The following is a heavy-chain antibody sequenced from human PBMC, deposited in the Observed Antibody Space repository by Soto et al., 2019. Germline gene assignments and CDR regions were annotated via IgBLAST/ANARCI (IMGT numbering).Heavy chain of an antibody. D-gene: IGHD3-22*01. V-gene: IGHV1-46*01. CDR3: ARVALPYDSSGYFDY. CDR2: INPSGGST. Sequence: GASVKVSCKASGYTFTSYYMHWVRQAPGQGLEWMGIINPSGGSTSYAQKFQGRVTMTRDTSTSTVYMELSSLRSEDTAVYYCARVALPYDSSGYFDYWGQGTLVTVSS. CDR1: GYTFTSYY. J-gene: IGHJ4*02.